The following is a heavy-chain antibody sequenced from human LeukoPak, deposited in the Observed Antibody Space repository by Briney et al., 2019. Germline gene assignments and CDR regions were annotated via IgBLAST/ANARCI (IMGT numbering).Heavy chain of an antibody. D-gene: IGHD2-2*01. V-gene: IGHV3-49*03. J-gene: IGHJ4*02. CDR2: IRSQTYGGTT. CDR3: TSSAMPLTFDY. CDR1: GFTFGDYA. Sequence: PGRSLRLSFTASGFTFGDYAMSWFRQAPGKGLEWVGFIRSQTYGGTTEYAASVKGRFTISRDDSKSIAYLQMNSLKTEDTAVYYCTSSAMPLTFDYWGQGTLVTVSS.